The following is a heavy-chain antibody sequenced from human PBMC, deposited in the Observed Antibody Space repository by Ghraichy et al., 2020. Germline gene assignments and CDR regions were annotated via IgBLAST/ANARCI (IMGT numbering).Heavy chain of an antibody. J-gene: IGHJ6*02. Sequence: GGSLRLSCAASGFNVSSKYMSWVRQAPGKGLEWISVIYRTGTIYYTDSVKGRFTASRDDSKNTLFLQMNSLRAEDTAVYYCARDVSVDKYFYYGMDVWGQGTTVTVS. CDR3: ARDVSVDKYFYYGMDV. D-gene: IGHD2/OR15-2a*01. CDR2: IYRTGTI. CDR1: GFNVSSKY. V-gene: IGHV3-53*01.